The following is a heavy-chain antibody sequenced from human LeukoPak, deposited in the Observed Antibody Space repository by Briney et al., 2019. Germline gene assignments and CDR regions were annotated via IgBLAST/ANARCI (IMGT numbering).Heavy chain of an antibody. D-gene: IGHD6-19*01. Sequence: GASVKVSCKASGYTFTSYGISWVRQAPGQGLEWMGWISAYNGNTNYAQKLQGRVTMTTDTSTSTAYMELRSLRSDDTAVYYCVRDDRVAVAGPYYFDYWGQGTLVTVSS. CDR3: VRDDRVAVAGPYYFDY. CDR1: GYTFTSYG. J-gene: IGHJ4*02. V-gene: IGHV1-18*01. CDR2: ISAYNGNT.